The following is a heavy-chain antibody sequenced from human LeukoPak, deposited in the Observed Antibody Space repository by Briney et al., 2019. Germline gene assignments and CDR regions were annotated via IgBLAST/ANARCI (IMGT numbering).Heavy chain of an antibody. CDR1: GFTVSSNY. D-gene: IGHD6-19*01. Sequence: GGSLRLSCAASGFTVSSNYMSWVRQAPGKGLEWVSAISGSGGSTYYADSVKGRFTISRDNSKNTLYLQMNSLRAEDTAVYYCAKDLADGGSGWYYYYYYMDVWGKGTTVTVSS. CDR3: AKDLADGGSGWYYYYYYMDV. V-gene: IGHV3-23*01. CDR2: ISGSGGST. J-gene: IGHJ6*03.